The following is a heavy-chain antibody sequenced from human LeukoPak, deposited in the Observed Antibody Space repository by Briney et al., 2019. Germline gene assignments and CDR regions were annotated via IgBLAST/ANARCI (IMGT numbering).Heavy chain of an antibody. Sequence: SGGSLRLSCAASAFTFSSYGMSWVRQAPGKGLEWVSDISGSGDSTNYADSVKGRFTISRDNSKNTLYLQMNSLRAEDTAVYYCARGYDGSFDPWGQGTLVTVSS. D-gene: IGHD5-12*01. V-gene: IGHV3-23*01. CDR2: ISGSGDST. CDR1: AFTFSSYG. J-gene: IGHJ5*02. CDR3: ARGYDGSFDP.